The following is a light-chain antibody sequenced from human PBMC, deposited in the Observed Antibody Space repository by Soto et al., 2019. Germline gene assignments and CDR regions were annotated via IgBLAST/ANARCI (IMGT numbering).Light chain of an antibody. Sequence: QSALTQPASVSGSPGQSITISCTGTSSDVGGFDFVSWFQRRPGKAPRLIIYEVTNRPSGISYRFSGSKSGNTASLTISGLQAEDEGDYFCSSYTTATALYVFGSGTKLTVL. CDR3: SSYTTATALYV. V-gene: IGLV2-14*01. CDR1: SSDVGGFDF. J-gene: IGLJ1*01. CDR2: EVT.